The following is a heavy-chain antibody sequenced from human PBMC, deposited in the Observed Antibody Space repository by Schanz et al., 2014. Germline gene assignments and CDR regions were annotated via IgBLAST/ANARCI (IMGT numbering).Heavy chain of an antibody. Sequence: QVQLVESGGGVVQFGTSLILSCSVSGFSLNTYGIHWFRQPAGKGLEWVAVIWNNGVTKYYADSVKGRFTMSRDNSKNTLYLQMNSLRAEDTAVYYCARANYRRKINFDYWGRGTLVTVSS. V-gene: IGHV3-33*01. J-gene: IGHJ4*02. D-gene: IGHD3-10*01. CDR3: ARANYRRKINFDY. CDR2: IWNNGVTK. CDR1: GFSLNTYG.